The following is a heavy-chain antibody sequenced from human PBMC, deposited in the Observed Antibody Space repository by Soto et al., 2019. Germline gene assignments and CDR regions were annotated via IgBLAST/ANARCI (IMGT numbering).Heavy chain of an antibody. CDR2: VSPQFRTS. J-gene: IGHJ6*02. CDR1: GVSFNNNG. D-gene: IGHD3-10*01. V-gene: IGHV1-69*01. CDR3: ARVLYYGSGSYSPYGMDV. Sequence: VQLVQSGAEVKKPGSSVKVSCKTSGVSFNNNGIGWVRQAPGHGLEWMGGVSPQFRTSNYARKFQGRISITADASTGKVNMELSSLTSEDTAQYYCARVLYYGSGSYSPYGMDVWGQGTTVTVSS.